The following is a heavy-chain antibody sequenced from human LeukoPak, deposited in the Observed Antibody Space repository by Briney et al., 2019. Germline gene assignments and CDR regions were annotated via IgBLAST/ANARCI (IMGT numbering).Heavy chain of an antibody. CDR2: ISGDGTVT. Sequence: GGSLTLTCPASGFTFDGYVMHWVRQPPGNGLEWVSLISGDGTVTYYVDSVKGRFTISRDNSKNSLYLQMNSLRSEDTAVYFCVKGGQWLIANWGQGTPVTVSS. D-gene: IGHD6-19*01. CDR1: GFTFDGYV. V-gene: IGHV3-43*02. J-gene: IGHJ4*02. CDR3: VKGGQWLIAN.